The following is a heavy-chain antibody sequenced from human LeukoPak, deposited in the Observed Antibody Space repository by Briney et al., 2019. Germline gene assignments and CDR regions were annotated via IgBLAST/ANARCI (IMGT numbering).Heavy chain of an antibody. D-gene: IGHD1-26*01. Sequence: PSETLSLTCSVSGGSITRYYWTWIRQPPGKGLEWIGYISHSGRTNFNPSLKSRVTISTDTSKSSFSLRLSSVTAADTAVYYCARDPWDHGAFDIWGQGTMVTVSS. CDR2: ISHSGRT. V-gene: IGHV4-59*01. J-gene: IGHJ3*02. CDR3: ARDPWDHGAFDI. CDR1: GGSITRYY.